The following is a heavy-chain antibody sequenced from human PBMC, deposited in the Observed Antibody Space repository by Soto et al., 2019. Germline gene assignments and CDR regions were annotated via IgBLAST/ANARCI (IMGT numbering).Heavy chain of an antibody. D-gene: IGHD1-20*01. CDR3: AREQYNWKL. Sequence: QVQLQESGPGLVKPSETLSLTCSVSGVSITSYYWTWIRHPPGKGLEWIGYVYHTGNTYYKPSLKSRVTISLDTSKNQVSLRLRSVTAADTAVYYCAREQYNWKLWGQGTLVTVSS. V-gene: IGHV4-59*01. CDR2: VYHTGNT. CDR1: GVSITSYY. J-gene: IGHJ4*02.